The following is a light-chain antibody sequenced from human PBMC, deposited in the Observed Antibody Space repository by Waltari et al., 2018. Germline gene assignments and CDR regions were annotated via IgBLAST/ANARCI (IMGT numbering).Light chain of an antibody. Sequence: DIQMTQSPSSLSASVGDRVTITCRASQSISSYLNWYQQKPGKVPKLLIYAASTLQSGVPSRFSGSGSGTEFTLTISSPQPEDFATYYCQQTYSTPFTFGPGTKVDIK. CDR2: AAS. CDR3: QQTYSTPFT. CDR1: QSISSY. J-gene: IGKJ3*01. V-gene: IGKV1-39*01.